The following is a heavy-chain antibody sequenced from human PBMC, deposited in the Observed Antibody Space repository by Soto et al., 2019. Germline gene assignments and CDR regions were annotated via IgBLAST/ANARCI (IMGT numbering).Heavy chain of an antibody. CDR3: AGVMGGPNYPPSGLDY. V-gene: IGHV4-4*02. J-gene: IGHJ4*02. CDR2: IFHDGSV. D-gene: IGHD1-7*01. CDR1: GGSISSNNW. Sequence: VQLQESGPGLVNPSGTLSLTCAVSGGSISSNNWWSWVRQPPGKGLGWIGEIFHDGSVNYNPSHRGXTXKXXDKSQHQVSLNLNPVAAADPAIYYCAGVMGGPNYPPSGLDYWGQGTLVTVSS.